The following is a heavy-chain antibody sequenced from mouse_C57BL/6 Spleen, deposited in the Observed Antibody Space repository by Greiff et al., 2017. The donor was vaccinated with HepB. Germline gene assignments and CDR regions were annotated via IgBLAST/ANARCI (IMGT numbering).Heavy chain of an antibody. V-gene: IGHV1-59*01. CDR2: IDPSDSYT. J-gene: IGHJ2*01. D-gene: IGHD1-1*01. Sequence: QVQLQQPGAELVRPGTSVKLSCKASGYTFTSYWMHWVKQRPGQGLEWIGVIDPSDSYTNYNQKFKGKATLTVDTSSSTAYMQLSSLTSEDSAVYYCARFLVGRGYWGQGTTLTVSS. CDR1: GYTFTSYW. CDR3: ARFLVGRGY.